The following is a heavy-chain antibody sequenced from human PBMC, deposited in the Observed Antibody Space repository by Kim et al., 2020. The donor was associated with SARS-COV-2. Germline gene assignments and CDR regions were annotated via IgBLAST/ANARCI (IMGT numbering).Heavy chain of an antibody. CDR2: IDPSDSYT. D-gene: IGHD6-13*01. Sequence: GESLKISCKGSGYSFTSYWISWVRQMPGKGLEWMGRIDPSDSYTNYSPSFQGHVTISADKSISTAYLQWSSLKASDTAMYYCARRKRIAAQNVRGYYYGMDVWGQGTTVTVSS. CDR3: ARRKRIAAQNVRGYYYGMDV. V-gene: IGHV5-10-1*01. CDR1: GYSFTSYW. J-gene: IGHJ6*02.